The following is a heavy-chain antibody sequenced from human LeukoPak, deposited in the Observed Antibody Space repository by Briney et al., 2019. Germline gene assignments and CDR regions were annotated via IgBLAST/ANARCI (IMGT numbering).Heavy chain of an antibody. V-gene: IGHV4-38-2*02. CDR2: IYHSGST. J-gene: IGHJ4*02. CDR3: ARKDYGDPIDY. CDR1: GYSISSGYY. Sequence: SETLSLTCTVSGYSISSGYYWGWIRQPPGKGLEWIGNIYHSGSTYYNPSLKSRLSISVDTSKNQFSLRLSSVTAADTAVYYCARKDYGDPIDYWGQGTLVTVSS. D-gene: IGHD4/OR15-4a*01.